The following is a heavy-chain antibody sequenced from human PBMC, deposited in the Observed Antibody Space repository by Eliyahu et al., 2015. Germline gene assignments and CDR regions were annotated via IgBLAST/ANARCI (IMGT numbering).Heavy chain of an antibody. CDR3: AKGQAYSSSWNLGNWFDP. D-gene: IGHD6-13*01. Sequence: EVQLVESGGGLVQPGGSLRLSCAASGFTFXXYAXXWVRQAPGKGLXWVSAISGSGGSTYYADSVKGRFTTSRDNSKNTLYLQMNSLRAEDTAVYYCAKGQAYSSSWNLGNWFDPWGQGTLVTVSS. J-gene: IGHJ5*02. V-gene: IGHV3-23*04. CDR1: GFTFXXYA. CDR2: ISGSGGST.